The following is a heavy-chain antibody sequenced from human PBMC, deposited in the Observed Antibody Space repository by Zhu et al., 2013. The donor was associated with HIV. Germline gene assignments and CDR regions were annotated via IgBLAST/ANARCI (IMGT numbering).Heavy chain of an antibody. Sequence: QVQLVQSGAEVKKPGSSVKVSCKASGGTFSSYAISWVRQAPGQGLEWMGGIIPIFGTANYAQKFQGRVTITADESTSTAYMELSSLRSEDTAVYYCARPSSTSFDYYYYGMDVWGQGDHGHRLL. CDR3: ARPSSTSFDYYYYGMDV. V-gene: IGHV1-69*01. J-gene: IGHJ6*02. D-gene: IGHD2-2*01. CDR1: GGTFSSYA. CDR2: IIPIFGTA.